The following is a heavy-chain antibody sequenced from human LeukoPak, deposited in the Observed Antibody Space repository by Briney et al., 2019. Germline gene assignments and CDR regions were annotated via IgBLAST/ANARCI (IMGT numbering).Heavy chain of an antibody. CDR1: GGSFSGYY. CDR2: INHSGST. Sequence: SETLSLTCAVYGGSFSGYYWSWIRQPPGKGLEWIGEINHSGSTNYNPSLKSRVTMSVDTSKNQFSLKLSSVTAADTAVYYCASGRPLTIFGVVIDGNWFDPWGQGTLVTVSS. CDR3: ASGRPLTIFGVVIDGNWFDP. D-gene: IGHD3-3*01. J-gene: IGHJ5*02. V-gene: IGHV4-34*01.